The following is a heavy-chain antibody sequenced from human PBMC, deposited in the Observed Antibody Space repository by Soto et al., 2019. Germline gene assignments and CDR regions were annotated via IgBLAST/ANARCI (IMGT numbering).Heavy chain of an antibody. Sequence: QVQLMESGGGVVQPGRSLRLSCAASGFTFSSYAMHWVRQAPGKGLEWVAVISYDGSNKYYADSVKGRFTISRDNSKNTLYLQMNSLRAEDTAVYYCARDLVVVVMAPRYYYGMDVWGQGTTVTVSS. CDR2: ISYDGSNK. D-gene: IGHD3-22*01. CDR1: GFTFSSYA. CDR3: ARDLVVVVMAPRYYYGMDV. V-gene: IGHV3-30-3*01. J-gene: IGHJ6*02.